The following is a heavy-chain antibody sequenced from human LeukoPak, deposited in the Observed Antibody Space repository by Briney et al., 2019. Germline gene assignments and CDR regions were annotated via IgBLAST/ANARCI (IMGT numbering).Heavy chain of an antibody. CDR2: VSYSGST. CDR1: GFSISSSDYY. Sequence: PSETLSLTCTVSGFSISSSDYYWSWIRQHPTKGLEWIGYVSYSGSTYYNPSLKSRVTISVDTSKNHFSLRLSSVTAADTAVYYCARNFDSYNAFDIWGQGTMVTVSS. J-gene: IGHJ3*02. CDR3: ARNFDSYNAFDI. D-gene: IGHD3-22*01. V-gene: IGHV4-31*03.